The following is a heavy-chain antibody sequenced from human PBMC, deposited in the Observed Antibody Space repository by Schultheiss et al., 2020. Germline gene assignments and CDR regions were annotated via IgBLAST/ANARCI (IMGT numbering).Heavy chain of an antibody. D-gene: IGHD1-26*01. V-gene: IGHV3-30*03. CDR1: GFTFSSYG. J-gene: IGHJ4*02. CDR2: ISYDGSNK. CDR3: TTLLVGATEGFDY. Sequence: GGSLRLSCAASGFTFSSYGMHWVRQAPGKGLEWVAVISYDGSNKYYADSVKGRFTISRDNSKNTLYLQMNSLKTEDTAVYYCTTLLVGATEGFDYWGQGTLVTVSS.